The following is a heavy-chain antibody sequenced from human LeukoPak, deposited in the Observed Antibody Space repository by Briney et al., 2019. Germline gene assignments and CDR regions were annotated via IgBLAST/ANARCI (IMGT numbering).Heavy chain of an antibody. J-gene: IGHJ4*02. CDR2: ISSSSSYI. CDR3: ARGVSIWSPIDY. V-gene: IGHV3-21*01. Sequence: GGSLRLSCAASGFTFSSYSMNWVRQAPGKGLEWVSSISSSSSYIYYADSVKGRFTISRDNAKNSLYLQMNSLRAEDTAVYYCARGVSIWSPIDYWGQGTLVTVSS. CDR1: GFTFSSYS. D-gene: IGHD6-13*01.